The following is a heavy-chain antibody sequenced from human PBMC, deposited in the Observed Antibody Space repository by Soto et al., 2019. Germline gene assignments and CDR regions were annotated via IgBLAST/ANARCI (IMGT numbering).Heavy chain of an antibody. D-gene: IGHD6-6*01. CDR3: ARSYTSSFYYYYYYMDV. CDR1: GGSISSYY. CDR2: IYYSGST. V-gene: IGHV4-59*08. J-gene: IGHJ6*03. Sequence: PSETLSLTCTVSGGSISSYYWSWIRQPPGKGLEWIGYIYYSGSTNYNPSLKSRVTISVDTSKKQFSLKLSSVTAADTAVYYCARSYTSSFYYYYYYMDVWGKGTTVPVPS.